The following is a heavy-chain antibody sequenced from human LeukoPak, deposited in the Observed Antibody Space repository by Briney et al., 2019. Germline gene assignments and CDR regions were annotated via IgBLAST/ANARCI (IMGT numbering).Heavy chain of an antibody. Sequence: SETLSLTCAVYGGSFSGYYWSWIRQPPGKGLEWIGEINHSGSTKYNASLKSRVTISVDTSKNQFSLKLSSVTAADTGVYYCARGRDIVVVPAVYYYYYMDVWGKGTTVTVSS. J-gene: IGHJ6*03. CDR1: GGSFSGYY. D-gene: IGHD2-2*01. CDR2: INHSGST. CDR3: ARGRDIVVVPAVYYYYYMDV. V-gene: IGHV4-34*01.